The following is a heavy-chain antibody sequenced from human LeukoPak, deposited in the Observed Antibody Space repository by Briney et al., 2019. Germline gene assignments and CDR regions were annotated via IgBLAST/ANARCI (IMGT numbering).Heavy chain of an antibody. Sequence: PGGSLRLSCAASGFTFSNYEMNWVRQAPGKGLEWVSYISSSGTAIYYADSVKGRFTISRDNAKNSLYLQMNSLRVEDTAVYYCARDQQWELLDYWGQGALVTVSS. D-gene: IGHD1-26*01. J-gene: IGHJ4*02. V-gene: IGHV3-48*03. CDR1: GFTFSNYE. CDR3: ARDQQWELLDY. CDR2: ISSSGTAI.